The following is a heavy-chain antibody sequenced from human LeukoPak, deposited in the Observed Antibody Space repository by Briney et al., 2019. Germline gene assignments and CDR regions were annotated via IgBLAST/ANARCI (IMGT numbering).Heavy chain of an antibody. D-gene: IGHD6-13*01. Sequence: EASVKVSCKASGYTFTSYGISWVRQAPGQGLGWMGGIIPIFGTANYAQKFQGRVTITADESTSTAYMELSSLRSEDTAVYYCARGYSGSWSYYYYYMDVWGKGTTVTVSS. V-gene: IGHV1-69*13. CDR2: IIPIFGTA. J-gene: IGHJ6*03. CDR1: GYTFTSYG. CDR3: ARGYSGSWSYYYYYMDV.